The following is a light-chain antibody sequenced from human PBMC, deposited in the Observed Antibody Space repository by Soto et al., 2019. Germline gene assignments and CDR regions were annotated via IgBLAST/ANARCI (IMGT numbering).Light chain of an antibody. CDR1: SSDVGSYNR. V-gene: IGLV2-18*02. CDR2: EVN. J-gene: IGLJ1*01. Sequence: QSALTQPPSVSGSPGQSVAISCTGTSSDVGSYNRVSWYQQAPGTAPKLMIYEVNNRPSGVPDRFSGSKSGNTASLTISGLQPEDEADYYCNSYTTSSTDVFGTGTKVTVL. CDR3: NSYTTSSTDV.